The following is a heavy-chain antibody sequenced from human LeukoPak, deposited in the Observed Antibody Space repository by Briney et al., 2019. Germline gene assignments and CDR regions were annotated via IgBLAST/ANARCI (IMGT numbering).Heavy chain of an antibody. J-gene: IGHJ6*03. V-gene: IGHV1-18*01. Sequence: GASVKVSCKASGYTFTSYGISWVRQAPGQGLEWMGWISAYNGNTNYAQRLQGRVTMTTETSTSTAYMELRSLRSDDTAVYYCARQQLSWRGDYYYYYYMDVWGKGTTVTVSS. CDR1: GYTFTSYG. CDR3: ARQQLSWRGDYYYYYYMDV. CDR2: ISAYNGNT. D-gene: IGHD6-13*01.